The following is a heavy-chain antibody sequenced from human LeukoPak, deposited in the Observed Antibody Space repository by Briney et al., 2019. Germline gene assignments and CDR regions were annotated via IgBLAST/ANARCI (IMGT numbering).Heavy chain of an antibody. CDR1: GYIFSTYG. V-gene: IGHV1-3*04. J-gene: IGHJ4*02. Sequence: GASVKVSCKASGYIFSTYGMHWVRQAPGQGLEWMGWINTGNGHTEYSQNFQDRVTITRDTSAITVYMELSSLRSEDTAIYYCASGRYASGNFDYWGQGTLVTVSS. CDR3: ASGRYASGNFDY. D-gene: IGHD3-16*01. CDR2: INTGNGHT.